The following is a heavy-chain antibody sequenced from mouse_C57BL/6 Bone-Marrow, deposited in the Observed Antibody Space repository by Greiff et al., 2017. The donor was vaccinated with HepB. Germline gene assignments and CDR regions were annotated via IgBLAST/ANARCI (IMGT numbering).Heavy chain of an antibody. V-gene: IGHV1-82*01. J-gene: IGHJ2*01. CDR2: IYPGDGDT. D-gene: IGHD1-1*01. Sequence: VHLQQSGPELVKPGASVKISCKASGYAFSSSWMNWVKQRPGKGLEWIGRIYPGDGDTNYNGKFKGKATLTADKSSSTAYMQLSSLTSEDSAVYFCARRGTTVVDYWGQGTTLTVSS. CDR1: GYAFSSSW. CDR3: ARRGTTVVDY.